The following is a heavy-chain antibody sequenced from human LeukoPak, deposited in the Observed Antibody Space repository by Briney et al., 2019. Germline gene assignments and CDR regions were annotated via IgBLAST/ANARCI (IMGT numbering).Heavy chain of an antibody. CDR2: ISSSSSYI. D-gene: IGHD2-2*01. CDR1: GFTFSSYS. CDR3: ARDFCSSTSCYDRLDY. V-gene: IGHV3-21*01. Sequence: GSLRLSCAASGFTFSSYSMNWVRQPPGKGLEWVSSISSSSSYIYYSDSVKGRFTISRDNAKNSLYLQMNSLRAEDTAVYYCARDFCSSTSCYDRLDYWGQGTLVTVSS. J-gene: IGHJ4*02.